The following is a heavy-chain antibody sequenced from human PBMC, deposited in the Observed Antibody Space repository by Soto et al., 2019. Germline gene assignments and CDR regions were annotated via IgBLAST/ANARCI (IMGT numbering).Heavy chain of an antibody. J-gene: IGHJ6*02. V-gene: IGHV1-18*01. CDR3: ANGNFDWFSGLDV. CDR2: ISAYNDNT. CDR1: GYTSTNYG. D-gene: IGHD3-9*01. Sequence: QVQLVQSGAEVKKPGASVTVSCKSSGYTSTNYGINWVRQAPGQGLEWMGWISAYNDNTKYTQKVQGRVTMTTDTSTSKAYMELRSLRADDTAVYSCANGNFDWFSGLDVWGQGTTVTVSS.